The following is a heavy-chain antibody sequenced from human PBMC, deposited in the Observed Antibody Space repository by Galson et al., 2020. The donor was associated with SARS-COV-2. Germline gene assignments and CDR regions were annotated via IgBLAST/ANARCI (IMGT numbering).Heavy chain of an antibody. Sequence: TGGSLRLSCAASGFTFITYNMHWVRQAPGKGPEWVSFISSDGTSIYYADSVKGRFTISRDNAKNSLHLHMNSLRDEDTAVYYCARTIPSVGPTEDAAFSHWGQGTLVTVSS. CDR3: ARTIPSVGPTEDAAFSH. CDR1: GFTFITYN. CDR2: ISSDGTSI. D-gene: IGHD1-26*01. J-gene: IGHJ4*02. V-gene: IGHV3-48*02.